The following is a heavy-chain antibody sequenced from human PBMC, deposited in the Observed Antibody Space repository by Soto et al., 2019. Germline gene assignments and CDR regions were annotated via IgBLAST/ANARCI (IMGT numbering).Heavy chain of an antibody. CDR2: IWYDGSNK. J-gene: IGHJ4*02. CDR1: GFTFSSYG. CDR3: ASGRGEATFSFDY. Sequence: GGSLRLSCAASGFTFSSYGMHWVRQAPGKGLEWVAVIWYDGSNKYYADSVKGRFTISRDNSKNTLYLQMNSLRAEDTAVYYCASGRGEATFSFDYWGQGTLVTVSS. D-gene: IGHD7-27*01. V-gene: IGHV3-33*01.